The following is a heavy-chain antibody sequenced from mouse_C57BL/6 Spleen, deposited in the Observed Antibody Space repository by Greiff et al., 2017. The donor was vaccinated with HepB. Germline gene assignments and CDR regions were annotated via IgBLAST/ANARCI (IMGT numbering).Heavy chain of an antibody. CDR3: ARGGDYGSHFDY. CDR1: GYSFTGYF. V-gene: IGHV1-20*01. J-gene: IGHJ2*01. D-gene: IGHD1-1*01. Sequence: EVKLVESGPELVKPGDSVKISCKASGYSFTGYFMNWVMQSHGKSLEWIGRINPYNGDTFYNQKFKGKATLTVDKSSSTAHMELRSLTSEDSAVYYCARGGDYGSHFDYWGQGTTLTVSS. CDR2: INPYNGDT.